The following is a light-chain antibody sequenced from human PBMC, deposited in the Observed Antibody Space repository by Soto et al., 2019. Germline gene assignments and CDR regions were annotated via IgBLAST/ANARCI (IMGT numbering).Light chain of an antibody. Sequence: EIALTQSPGTLSLSPGERATLSCRASQGVGNKYLAWYQQRPGQAPSLLIYPASSRATGVPDRFSGSGSGTDFTLTISRLEPEDFAVYYCQQYTNAHGITFGQGTRLEIK. CDR1: QGVGNKY. J-gene: IGKJ5*01. CDR3: QQYTNAHGIT. V-gene: IGKV3-20*01. CDR2: PAS.